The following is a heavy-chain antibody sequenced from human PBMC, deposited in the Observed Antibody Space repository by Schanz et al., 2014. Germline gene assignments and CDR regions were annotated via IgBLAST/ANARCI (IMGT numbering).Heavy chain of an antibody. CDR3: ARVVFYCDSSSCMNFYYLDV. V-gene: IGHV3-11*01. CDR2: ISHTGETQ. Sequence: QVQLVESGGGLVKPGGSLRLSCAPSGFTFRDYYMAWVRQAPGKGLEWLSSISHTGETQHSADSVQGRFTISRDNAKNSLNLHLNSLQGEDTAVYCCARVVFYCDSSSCMNFYYLDVWGKGTTVTVS. D-gene: IGHD3-16*01. CDR1: GFTFRDYY. J-gene: IGHJ6*03.